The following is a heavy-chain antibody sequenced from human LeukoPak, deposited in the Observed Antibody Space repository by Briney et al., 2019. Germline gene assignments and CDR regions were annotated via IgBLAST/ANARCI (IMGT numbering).Heavy chain of an antibody. Sequence: ASVKVSCKASGYTFTSYDINWVRQATGQGLEWMGWMNPNSGNTGYAQKFQGRVTMTRNTSISTAYVELSSLRSEDTAVYYCATGYYYGSGSYLNAFDIWGQGTMVTVSS. CDR1: GYTFTSYD. J-gene: IGHJ3*02. D-gene: IGHD3-10*01. CDR2: MNPNSGNT. CDR3: ATGYYYGSGSYLNAFDI. V-gene: IGHV1-8*01.